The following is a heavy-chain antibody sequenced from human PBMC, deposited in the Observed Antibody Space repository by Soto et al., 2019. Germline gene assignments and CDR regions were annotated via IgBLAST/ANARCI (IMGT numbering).Heavy chain of an antibody. CDR2: ISGYNGNT. CDR3: ARDPNAVYNYDYYYMDV. J-gene: IGHJ6*03. Sequence: ASVKVYCKASGYTFSSYGISWVRQAPGQGLEWMGWISGYNGNTIYAQNFHGRVTMTTDTSTTTAYMELRSLISDDTAVYYCARDPNAVYNYDYYYMDVWGKGTTVTVSS. D-gene: IGHD6-19*01. CDR1: GYTFSSYG. V-gene: IGHV1-18*01.